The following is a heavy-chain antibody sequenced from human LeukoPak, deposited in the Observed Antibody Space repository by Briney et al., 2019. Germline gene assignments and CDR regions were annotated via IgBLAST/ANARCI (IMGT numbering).Heavy chain of an antibody. Sequence: PGGSLRLSCAASGFTFDDYGMSWVRQAPGKGLEWVSGINWSGGRTGYADSVKGRFTISRDNAKNSLYLQMNSLRAKDTALYYCAKRSNSGWNLDYWGQGTLVTVSS. CDR2: INWSGGRT. CDR1: GFTFDDYG. CDR3: AKRSNSGWNLDY. J-gene: IGHJ4*02. V-gene: IGHV3-20*04. D-gene: IGHD6-19*01.